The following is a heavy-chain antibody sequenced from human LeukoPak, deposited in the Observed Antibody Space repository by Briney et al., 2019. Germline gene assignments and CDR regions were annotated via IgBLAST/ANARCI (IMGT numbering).Heavy chain of an antibody. CDR1: GYSISSGYY. CDR2: IYHSGST. J-gene: IGHJ5*01. Sequence: PSETLSLTCAVSGYSISSGYYWGWIRQPPGKGLEWIGSIYHSGSTYYNPSLKSRVTISVDTSKNQFSLKLSSVTAADTGVYYCARGGIVVMVFARPKNNWFDSWGQGTLVTVSS. V-gene: IGHV4-38-2*01. D-gene: IGHD2-8*01. CDR3: ARGGIVVMVFARPKNNWFDS.